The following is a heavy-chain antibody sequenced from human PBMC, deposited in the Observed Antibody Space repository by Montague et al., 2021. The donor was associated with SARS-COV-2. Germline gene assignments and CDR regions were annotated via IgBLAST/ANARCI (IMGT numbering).Heavy chain of an antibody. V-gene: IGHV4-39*07. D-gene: IGHD2-8*02. J-gene: IGHJ2*01. Sequence: SETLSLTCTVSGGSISSGSYYWGWIRQPPGKGLEWIGSIYYSGSTYYNPSLKSRVTISVDTSKNQFSLKLSSVTAADTAVYYCARSDLSVIVLVVYANRGWYFDLWGRGTMVTVSS. CDR1: GGSISSGSYY. CDR3: ARSDLSVIVLVVYANRGWYFDL. CDR2: IYYSGST.